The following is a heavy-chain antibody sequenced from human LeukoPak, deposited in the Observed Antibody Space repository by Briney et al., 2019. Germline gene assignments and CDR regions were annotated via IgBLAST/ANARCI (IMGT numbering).Heavy chain of an antibody. Sequence: ASVTVSCKASGYTFTSYDINWVRQATGQGLEWMGWMNPNSGNTGYAQKFQGRVTMTRNTSISTAYMELSSLRSEDTAVYYCARDTKSGYGMDVWGQGTTVTVSS. CDR3: ARDTKSGYGMDV. D-gene: IGHD2-8*01. V-gene: IGHV1-8*01. J-gene: IGHJ6*02. CDR2: MNPNSGNT. CDR1: GYTFTSYD.